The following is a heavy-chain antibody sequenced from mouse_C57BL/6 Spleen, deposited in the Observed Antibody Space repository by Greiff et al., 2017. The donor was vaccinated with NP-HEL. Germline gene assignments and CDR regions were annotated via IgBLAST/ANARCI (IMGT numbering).Heavy chain of an antibody. Sequence: EVKLVESGGGLVQPGGSLKLSCAASGFTFSDYYMYWVRQTPEKRLEWVAYISNGGGSTYYPDTVKGRFTISRDNAKNTLYLQMSRLKSEDTAMYYCARGEADWYFDVWGTGTTVTVSS. CDR2: ISNGGGST. J-gene: IGHJ1*03. CDR3: ARGEADWYFDV. CDR1: GFTFSDYY. V-gene: IGHV5-12*01.